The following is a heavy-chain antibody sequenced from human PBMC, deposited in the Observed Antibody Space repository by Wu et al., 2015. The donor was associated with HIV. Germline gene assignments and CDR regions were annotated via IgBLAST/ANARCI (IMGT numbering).Heavy chain of an antibody. Sequence: QVQLVQSGAEVRKPGSSVKVSCKASGGTLSTFAISWVRQAPGQGLEWMGGIIPLFGTSRYAQNFQGRVAITTDESTSTAYMELRSLRSEDTAVYYCARGVSLYYDSSGATSLIVWGQGTSVYRLF. CDR1: GGTLSTFA. V-gene: IGHV1-69*05. CDR3: ARGVSLYYDSSGATSLIV. J-gene: IGHJ3*01. CDR2: IIPLFGTS. D-gene: IGHD3-22*01.